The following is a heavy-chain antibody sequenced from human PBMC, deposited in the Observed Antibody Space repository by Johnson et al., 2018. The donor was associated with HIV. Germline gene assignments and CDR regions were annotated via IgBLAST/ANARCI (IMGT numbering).Heavy chain of an antibody. CDR1: GFTFDDYA. J-gene: IGHJ3*01. CDR2: ISWDGGST. V-gene: IGHV3-43D*04. Sequence: VQLVESGGGLVKTGGSLRLSCAASGFTFDDYAMHWVRQAPGKGLEWVSLISWDGGSTYDADSVKGRFTISRDNSKNSLYLQMNRLRAEDTALYYCARDRGSSRDALDVWGQGTMVTVSS. D-gene: IGHD6-19*01. CDR3: ARDRGSSRDALDV.